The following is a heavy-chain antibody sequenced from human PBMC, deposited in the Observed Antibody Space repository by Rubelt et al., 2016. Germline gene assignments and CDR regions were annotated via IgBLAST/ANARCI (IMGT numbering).Heavy chain of an antibody. D-gene: IGHD6-13*01. CDR2: YSGST. Sequence: YSGSTYYNPSLKSRVTISVDTSKNQFSLKLSSVTAADTAVYYCARDFLGRMNPTLYSSSWSYYYYGMDVWGQGTTVTVSS. J-gene: IGHJ6*02. V-gene: IGHV4-31*02. CDR3: ARDFLGRMNPTLYSSSWSYYYYGMDV.